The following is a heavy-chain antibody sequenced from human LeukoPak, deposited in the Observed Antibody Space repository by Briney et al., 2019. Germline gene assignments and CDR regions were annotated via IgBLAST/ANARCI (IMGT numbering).Heavy chain of an antibody. CDR3: ARGPMGSGYSDFDY. D-gene: IGHD3-22*01. V-gene: IGHV4-4*07. J-gene: IGHJ4*02. CDR2: IYTSGST. CDR1: GGSVSSYY. Sequence: SETLSLTCSVSGGSVSSYYWSWIRQPAGKGLEWIGRIYTSGSTNYNPSLKSRVTMSIDTSKNQFSLKLSSVTAADTAVYYCARGPMGSGYSDFDYWGQGTLVTVSS.